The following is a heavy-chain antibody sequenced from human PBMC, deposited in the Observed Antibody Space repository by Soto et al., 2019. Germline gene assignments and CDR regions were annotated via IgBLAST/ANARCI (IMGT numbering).Heavy chain of an antibody. CDR2: ISAYNGNT. CDR1: GYTFTSYV. J-gene: IGHJ6*02. D-gene: IGHD6-19*01. V-gene: IGHV1-18*04. CDR3: AREREGSGWYDYYYGMDV. Sequence: ASVKVSCKASGYTFTSYVISWVRQAPGQGLEWMGWISAYNGNTNYAQKLQGRVTMTTDTSTSTAYMELRSLRSDDTAVYYCAREREGSGWYDYYYGMDVWGQGTTVTVSS.